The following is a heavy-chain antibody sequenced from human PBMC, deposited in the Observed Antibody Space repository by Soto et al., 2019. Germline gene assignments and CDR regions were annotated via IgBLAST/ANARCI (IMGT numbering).Heavy chain of an antibody. CDR2: IWYDGSNK. J-gene: IGHJ6*03. Sequence: GGSLRLSCAASGFTFSSYGMHWVRQAPGKGLEWVAVIWYDGSNKYYADSVKGRFTISRDNSKNTLYLQMNSLRAEDTAVYYCARDPSHSSSSTHYYYMDVWGKGTTVTVSS. CDR1: GFTFSSYG. V-gene: IGHV3-33*01. CDR3: ARDPSHSSSSTHYYYMDV. D-gene: IGHD6-13*01.